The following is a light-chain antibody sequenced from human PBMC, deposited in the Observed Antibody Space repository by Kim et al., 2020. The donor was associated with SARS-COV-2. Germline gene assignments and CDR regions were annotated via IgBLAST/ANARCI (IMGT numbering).Light chain of an antibody. CDR2: MAS. J-gene: IGKJ2*03. CDR3: QQYNYYPYS. V-gene: IGKV1-5*03. CDR1: QSISSW. Sequence: SASVGDRVNITCRASQSISSWLAWYQQKPGKAPKLLISMASSLESGVPSRFSGSGSGTEFTLTIISLQPDDFATYFCQQYNYYPYSFAQGTKLEI.